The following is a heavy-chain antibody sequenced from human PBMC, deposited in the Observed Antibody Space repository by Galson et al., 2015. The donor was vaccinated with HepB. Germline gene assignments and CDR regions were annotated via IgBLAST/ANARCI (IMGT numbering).Heavy chain of an antibody. D-gene: IGHD3-3*01. CDR2: ISHDGNKE. J-gene: IGHJ6*02. CDR1: GFSISGYA. V-gene: IGHV3-30*04. CDR3: ARDVEDCWSGQYEAWTMAV. Sequence: SLRLSCAASGFSISGYAMHWVRQAPGKGLEWVAVISHDGNKEYYADSVLGHFTISRDNSKNTVYLQMNSLRPEDTAVYYCARDVEDCWSGQYEAWTMAVWGQGTTVTVSS.